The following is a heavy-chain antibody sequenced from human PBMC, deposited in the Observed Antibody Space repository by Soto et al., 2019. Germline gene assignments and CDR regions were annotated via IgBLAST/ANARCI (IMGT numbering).Heavy chain of an antibody. V-gene: IGHV1-46*01. D-gene: IGHD6-6*01. J-gene: IGHJ6*02. CDR2: INPSGGST. CDR3: ARVRVAARPDYYYGMDV. CDR1: GYTFTSYY. Sequence: QVQLVQSGAEVKKPGASVKVSCKASGYTFTSYYMHWVRQAPGQGLEWMGIINPSGGSTSYAQKFQGRVTMTRDTSTSTVYMELSSLRSEDPAVYYCARVRVAARPDYYYGMDVWGQGTTVTVSS.